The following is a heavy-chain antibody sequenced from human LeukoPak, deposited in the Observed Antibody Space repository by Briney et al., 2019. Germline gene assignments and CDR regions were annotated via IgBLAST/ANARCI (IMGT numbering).Heavy chain of an antibody. Sequence: GASVKVSCKASGYTFTSYGISWVRQAPGQGLEWMGWISAYNGNTNYAQKLQGRVTMTTDTSTSTAYTELRSLRSDDTAVYYCARNHVDTAMVLFDYWGQGTLVTVSS. CDR1: GYTFTSYG. CDR3: ARNHVDTAMVLFDY. V-gene: IGHV1-18*01. J-gene: IGHJ4*02. D-gene: IGHD5-18*01. CDR2: ISAYNGNT.